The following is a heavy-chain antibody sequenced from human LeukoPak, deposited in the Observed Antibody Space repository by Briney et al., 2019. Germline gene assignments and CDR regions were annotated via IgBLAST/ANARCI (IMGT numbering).Heavy chain of an antibody. Sequence: PGGSLRLSCAASGFSFSNYAMGWVRQAPGKGLEWVSGLSGNGERTHYADSVKGRFTISRDNSKNTLYLQMNSLRAEDTALYFCAKRDYYDSSGYSPLFDNWGQGILVTVSS. CDR3: AKRDYYDSSGYSPLFDN. D-gene: IGHD3-22*01. CDR2: LSGNGERT. CDR1: GFSFSNYA. V-gene: IGHV3-23*01. J-gene: IGHJ4*02.